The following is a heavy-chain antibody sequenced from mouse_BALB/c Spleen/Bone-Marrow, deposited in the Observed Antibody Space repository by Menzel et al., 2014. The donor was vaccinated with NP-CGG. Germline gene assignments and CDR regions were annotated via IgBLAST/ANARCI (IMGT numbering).Heavy chain of an antibody. J-gene: IGHJ4*01. CDR1: GFNIKDTY. Sequence: VQLQQSGAELVKPGASVKLSCTAPGFNIKDTYMHWVKQRPEQGLEWIGRIDPANGNTKYDPKFQGKATITADTSSNTAYLQLSSLTSEDTAVYYCARSRDYGSSYCAMDYWGQGTSVTVSS. V-gene: IGHV14-3*02. D-gene: IGHD1-1*01. CDR3: ARSRDYGSSYCAMDY. CDR2: IDPANGNT.